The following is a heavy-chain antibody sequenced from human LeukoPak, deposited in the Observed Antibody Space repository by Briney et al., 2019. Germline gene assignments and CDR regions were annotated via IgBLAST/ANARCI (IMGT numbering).Heavy chain of an antibody. J-gene: IGHJ5*02. Sequence: SETLSLTCAVYGGSFSGYYWSWIRQPPGKGLEWIGEINHSGSTNYNPSLKSRVTISVDTSKNQFSLKLSSVTAADTAVYYCARGGGCSSTSCYPPWGQGTLVTVSS. CDR1: GGSFSGYY. CDR2: INHSGST. D-gene: IGHD2-2*01. V-gene: IGHV4-34*01. CDR3: ARGGGCSSTSCYPP.